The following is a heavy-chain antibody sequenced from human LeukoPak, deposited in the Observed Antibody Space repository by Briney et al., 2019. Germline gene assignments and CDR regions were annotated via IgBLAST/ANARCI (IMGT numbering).Heavy chain of an antibody. CDR2: IYTSGST. J-gene: IGHJ3*02. V-gene: IGHV4-4*07. CDR1: GGSISSYY. CDR3: ARESTPTYYDYVWGSVDAFDI. Sequence: PSETLSLTCTVSGGSISSYYWSWIRQPAGKGLEWIGRIYTSGSTNYNPSLTSRVTMSVDTSKNQFSLKLSSVTAADTAVYYCARESTPTYYDYVWGSVDAFDIWGQGTMVTVSS. D-gene: IGHD3-16*01.